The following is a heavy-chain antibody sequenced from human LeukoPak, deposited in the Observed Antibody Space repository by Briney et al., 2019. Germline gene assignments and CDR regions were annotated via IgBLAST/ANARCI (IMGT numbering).Heavy chain of an antibody. CDR2: VYYTGTT. V-gene: IGHV4-61*01. Sequence: SETLSLTCTVSGVSISSISYYGTWIRQAPGKVLEWNENVYYTGTTHYNPYLKSRVVISVDTSKNQFSLKLSSVTDADTAVYYCARYNTLPRGFTAVDFWGQGTLVTVSS. CDR1: GVSISSISYY. D-gene: IGHD3-10*01. J-gene: IGHJ4*02. CDR3: ARYNTLPRGFTAVDF.